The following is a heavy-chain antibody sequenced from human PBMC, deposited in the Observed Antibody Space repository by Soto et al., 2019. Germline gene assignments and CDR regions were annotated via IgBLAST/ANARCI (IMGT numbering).Heavy chain of an antibody. Sequence: EVQLLESGGGLVQPGGSLRLSCAASGFTFSSYAMSWVRQAQGKGLEWVSAISGSGGSTYYADSVKGRFTISRDNSKNTLYLQMNSLRAEDTAVYYCAKGKYSSSNYGMDVWGQGTTVTVSS. J-gene: IGHJ6*02. CDR1: GFTFSSYA. D-gene: IGHD6-6*01. CDR3: AKGKYSSSNYGMDV. CDR2: ISGSGGST. V-gene: IGHV3-23*01.